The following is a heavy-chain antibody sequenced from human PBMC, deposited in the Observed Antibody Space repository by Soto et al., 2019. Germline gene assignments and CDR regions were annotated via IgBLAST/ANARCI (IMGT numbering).Heavy chain of an antibody. D-gene: IGHD3-22*01. CDR2: IYHSGST. CDR3: AGSGYYHNSGMDV. J-gene: IGHJ6*02. Sequence: SETLRHPSTVSGVYIISYGWILILQPTGKGLEWIGYIYHSGSTYYNPSLKSRVTISVDRSKNQFSLKLSSVTAADTAVYYCAGSGYYHNSGMDVWGQGTTVTVSS. CDR1: GVYIISYG. V-gene: IGHV4-59*04.